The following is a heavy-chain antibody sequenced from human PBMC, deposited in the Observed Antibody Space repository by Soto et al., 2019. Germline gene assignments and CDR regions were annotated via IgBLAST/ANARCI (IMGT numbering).Heavy chain of an antibody. Sequence: GASVKVSCKASGGTFSSYTISWVRQAPGQGLEWTGRIIPILGIANYEQKFKGRVTITADKSTSTAYMELSSLRSEDMAVYYCARASYYYDSSGYDYYGMDVWGQGTTVTVSS. CDR2: IIPILGIA. V-gene: IGHV1-69*02. J-gene: IGHJ6*02. CDR1: GGTFSSYT. CDR3: ARASYYYDSSGYDYYGMDV. D-gene: IGHD3-22*01.